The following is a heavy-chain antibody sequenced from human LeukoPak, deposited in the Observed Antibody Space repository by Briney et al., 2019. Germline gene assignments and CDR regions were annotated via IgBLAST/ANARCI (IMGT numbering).Heavy chain of an antibody. V-gene: IGHV3-23*01. CDR3: AKEHYDYVWGSYRFGSFNY. CDR2: ISGSGGST. CDR1: GFTFSSYA. J-gene: IGHJ4*02. D-gene: IGHD3-16*02. Sequence: GGSLRPSCAASGFTFSSYAMSWVRQAPGKGLEWVSAISGSGGSTYYADSVKGRFTISRDNSKNTLYLQMNSLRAEDTAVYYCAKEHYDYVWGSYRFGSFNYWGQGTLVTVSS.